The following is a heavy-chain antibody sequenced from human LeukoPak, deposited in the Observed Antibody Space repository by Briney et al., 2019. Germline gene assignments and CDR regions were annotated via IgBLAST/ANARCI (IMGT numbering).Heavy chain of an antibody. CDR1: GFTFSDYD. Sequence: PGGSLRLSCAASGFTFSDYDMHWVRQATGKGLEWVSAIGTAGDTYYTGSVKGRFTISRENAKNSLYLQMNSLRAEDTAVYYCASYGDYYYYYGMDVWGQGTTVTASS. CDR2: IGTAGDT. J-gene: IGHJ6*02. V-gene: IGHV3-13*01. CDR3: ASYGDYYYYYGMDV. D-gene: IGHD4-17*01.